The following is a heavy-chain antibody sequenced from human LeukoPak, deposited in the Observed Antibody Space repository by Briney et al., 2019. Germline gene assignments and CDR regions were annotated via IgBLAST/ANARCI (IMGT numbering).Heavy chain of an antibody. Sequence: SGGSLRLSCAASGFTLSNAWMTWVRQAPGKGLEWVGHIKRKIDGGTTDYAAPVKGRFTISRDESKNILSLQMHSLKSEDTAVYSCTTDPFILDASDFHFWGKGILVTVS. V-gene: IGHV3-15*01. CDR2: IKRKIDGGTT. J-gene: IGHJ4*02. CDR3: TTDPFILDASDFHF. D-gene: IGHD1-1*01. CDR1: GFTLSNAW.